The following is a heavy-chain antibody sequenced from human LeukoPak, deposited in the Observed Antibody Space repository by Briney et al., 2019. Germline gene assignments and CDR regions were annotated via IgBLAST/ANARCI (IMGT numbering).Heavy chain of an antibody. V-gene: IGHV4-31*03. J-gene: IGHJ5*02. CDR3: ARVLPLNWFDP. CDR1: GVSISSGGYH. CDR2: IYYSGST. Sequence: SETLSLTCTVSGVSISSGGYHWSWIRQHPGKGLEWIGYIYYSGSTYYNPSLKSRITISVDTSKNQFSLKLSSVTAADTAVYYCARVLPLNWFDPWGQGTLVTVSS.